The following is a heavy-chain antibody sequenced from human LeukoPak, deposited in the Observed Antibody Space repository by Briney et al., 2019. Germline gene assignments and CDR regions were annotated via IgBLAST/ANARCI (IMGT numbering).Heavy chain of an antibody. CDR1: GFTFSSYS. J-gene: IGHJ4*02. Sequence: PGGSLRLSCAASGFTFSSYSMNWVRQAPGKGLEWVSSISSSSSYIHYADSVKGRFTISRDNAKNSLYLQMNSLRAEDTAVYYCARDGTAEYSGFDYWGQGTLVTVSS. CDR3: ARDGTAEYSGFDY. CDR2: ISSSSSYI. V-gene: IGHV3-21*01. D-gene: IGHD1-26*01.